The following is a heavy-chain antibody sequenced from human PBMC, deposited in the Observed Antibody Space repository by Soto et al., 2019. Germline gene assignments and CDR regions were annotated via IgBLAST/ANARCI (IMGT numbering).Heavy chain of an antibody. D-gene: IGHD2-21*02. J-gene: IGHJ4*02. CDR2: IIAIFGTA. CDR1: GGTFSSYA. CDR3: ARESHSGGDLDY. V-gene: IGHV1-69*01. Sequence: QVQLVQSGAEVKKPGSSVKVSCKASGGTFSSYAISSVRQAPGQGLEWMGGIIAIFGTANYAQKFQRRVTITADESASTAYMELSSLRSEDTAVYYCARESHSGGDLDYWGQGTLVTVSS.